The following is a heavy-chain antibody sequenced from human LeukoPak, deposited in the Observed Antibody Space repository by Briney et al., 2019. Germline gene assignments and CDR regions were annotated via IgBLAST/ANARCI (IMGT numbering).Heavy chain of an antibody. CDR2: INPRGST. D-gene: IGHD5-24*01. V-gene: IGHV4-34*01. Sequence: SETLSLTCGVYGGSFSGYYWSWIRQPPGKGLEWIGEINPRGSTNYNPSLKSRVTLSADTTKNQFSLTLNSVTAADTAVYYCARRRLGYYFDYRGQGTLVNVSS. CDR1: GGSFSGYY. CDR3: ARRRLGYYFDY. J-gene: IGHJ4*02.